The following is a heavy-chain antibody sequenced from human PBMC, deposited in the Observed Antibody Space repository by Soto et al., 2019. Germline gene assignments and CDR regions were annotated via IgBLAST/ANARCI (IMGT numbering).Heavy chain of an antibody. CDR1: GNTFASHG. CDR2: ISGFNGQT. V-gene: IGHV1-18*01. Sequence: QVQLVQSGPEVKKPGASVKVSCKASGNTFASHGFSWVRQAPGQGLEWMGWISGFNGQTNYALKFQGRVTLTTDTSPSTAYMELRSLRSDDTAVFFFARVDPRGVAVVRDYWGQGTLVTVSS. CDR3: ARVDPRGVAVVRDY. J-gene: IGHJ4*02. D-gene: IGHD3-10*01.